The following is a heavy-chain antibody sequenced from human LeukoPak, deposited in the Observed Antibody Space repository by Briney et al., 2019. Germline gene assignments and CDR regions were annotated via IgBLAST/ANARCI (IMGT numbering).Heavy chain of an antibody. CDR1: GFTLSNYW. J-gene: IGHJ4*02. V-gene: IGHV3-74*01. CDR2: INPDGSST. CDR3: TRMVTTLRD. D-gene: IGHD4-17*01. Sequence: GGSLRLSCAVSGFTLSNYWMHWVRQAPGKGLVWVSRINPDGSSTIYADPVKGRFTISRDNAKNTLYLQMNSLRVEDTAVYYCTRMVTTLRDWGQGTLVTVSS.